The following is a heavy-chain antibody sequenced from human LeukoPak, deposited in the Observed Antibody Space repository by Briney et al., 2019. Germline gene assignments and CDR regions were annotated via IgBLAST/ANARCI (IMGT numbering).Heavy chain of an antibody. CDR2: INADGSST. CDR3: ARERGSYGNWFDP. V-gene: IGHV3-74*01. D-gene: IGHD3-10*01. J-gene: IGHJ5*02. CDR1: GFTFSSYW. Sequence: GGSLRLSCAASGFTFSSYWMHWVRQAPGKGLVWVSRINADGSSTSYADSVKGRFTISRYNAKNTLYLQMNSLRAEDTAVYYCARERGSYGNWFDPWGQGTLVTVSS.